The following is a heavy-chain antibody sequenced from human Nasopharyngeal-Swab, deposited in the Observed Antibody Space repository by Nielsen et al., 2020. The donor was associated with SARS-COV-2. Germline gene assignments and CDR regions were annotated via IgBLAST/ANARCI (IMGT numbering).Heavy chain of an antibody. D-gene: IGHD1-26*01. J-gene: IGHJ3*02. V-gene: IGHV1-46*01. CDR3: ASSWELLLYAFDI. Sequence: ASVKVSCKASGYTFTSYYMHWVRQAPGQGLEWMGIINPSGGSTSYAQKFQGRVTMTRNTSISTAYMELSSLRSEDTAVYYCASSWELLLYAFDIWGQGTMVTVSS. CDR2: INPSGGST. CDR1: GYTFTSYY.